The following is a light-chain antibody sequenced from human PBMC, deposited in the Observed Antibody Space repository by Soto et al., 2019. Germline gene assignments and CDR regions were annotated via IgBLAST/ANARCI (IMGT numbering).Light chain of an antibody. CDR1: QDIGTY. Sequence: AIRMTQSPSSFFASTGDRVSITCRATQDIGTYLAWYQQIPGKAPKLLIYDASTLQTGVPSRFSGSGSGTDFTLTISYLQSEDFGTYYCQPFYNYPRTVGPGTQVEIK. CDR2: DAS. V-gene: IGKV1-8*01. J-gene: IGKJ1*01. CDR3: QPFYNYPRT.